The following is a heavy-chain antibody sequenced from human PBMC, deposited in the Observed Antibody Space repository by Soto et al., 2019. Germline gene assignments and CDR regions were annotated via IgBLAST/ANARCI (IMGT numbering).Heavy chain of an antibody. CDR1: GFTFSSYG. V-gene: IGHV3-33*01. Sequence: GGSLRLSCAASGFTFSSYGMHWVRQAPGKGLEWVAVIWYDGSNKYYADSVKGRFTISRDNSKNTLYLQMNSLRAEDTAVYYCARVRFEYCSSTSCWRYFDYWGQGTLVTVSS. J-gene: IGHJ4*02. CDR3: ARVRFEYCSSTSCWRYFDY. CDR2: IWYDGSNK. D-gene: IGHD2-2*01.